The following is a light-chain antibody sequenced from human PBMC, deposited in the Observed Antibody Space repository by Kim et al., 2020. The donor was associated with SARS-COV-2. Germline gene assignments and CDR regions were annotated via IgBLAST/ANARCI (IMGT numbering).Light chain of an antibody. Sequence: WPPGERATLSCRASQSVRSSYLAWYQQNPGQAPRLLINGASSRATGIPDRFSGSGSGTDFSLTISRLEPEDFAVYYCQQYGSSPYTFGQGTKLEI. V-gene: IGKV3-20*01. CDR2: GAS. J-gene: IGKJ2*01. CDR1: QSVRSSY. CDR3: QQYGSSPYT.